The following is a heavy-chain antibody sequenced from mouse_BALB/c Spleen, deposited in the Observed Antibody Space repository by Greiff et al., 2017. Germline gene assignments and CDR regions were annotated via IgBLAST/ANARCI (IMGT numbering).Heavy chain of an antibody. CDR2: ISSGGSYT. D-gene: IGHD3-2*01. CDR3: ARDRGQLGLPFAY. Sequence: EVLLVESGGGLVKPGGSLKLSCAASGFTFSSYAMSWVRQSPEKRLEWVAEISSGGSYTYYPDTVTGRFTITRDNAKNTLYLEMSSLRSEDTAMYYCARDRGQLGLPFAYWGQGTLVTVSA. J-gene: IGHJ3*01. V-gene: IGHV5-9-4*01. CDR1: GFTFSSYA.